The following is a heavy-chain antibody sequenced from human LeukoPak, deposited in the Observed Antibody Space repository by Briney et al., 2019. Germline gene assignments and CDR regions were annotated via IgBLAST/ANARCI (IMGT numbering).Heavy chain of an antibody. CDR1: GYTFTGYY. D-gene: IGHD2-2*01. V-gene: IGHV1-2*02. CDR3: ARDKYLHYYYMDV. Sequence: ASVKVSCKASGYTFTGYYMHWVRQAPGQGLEWMGWINPNSGGTNYAQKFQGRVTMTRDTSISTACMELSRLRSDDTAVYYCARDKYLHYYYMDVWGKGTTVTISS. CDR2: INPNSGGT. J-gene: IGHJ6*03.